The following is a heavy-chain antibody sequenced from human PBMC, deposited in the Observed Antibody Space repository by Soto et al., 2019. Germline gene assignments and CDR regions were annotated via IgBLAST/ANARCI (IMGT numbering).Heavy chain of an antibody. J-gene: IGHJ5*02. CDR1: GYTFTSND. V-gene: IGHV1-8*01. D-gene: IGHD5-12*01. CDR3: ARRDLGSDNENWFDH. Sequence: QVQLVQSGAEVKKPGASVKVSCKASGYTFTSNDINWVRQATGQGLEWMGWMNPNSGNTGYAQKLQGRVTMTRNTCITPAYMEQSSLRSEDTAVYFCARRDLGSDNENWFDHWGQGTLVTVSS. CDR2: MNPNSGNT.